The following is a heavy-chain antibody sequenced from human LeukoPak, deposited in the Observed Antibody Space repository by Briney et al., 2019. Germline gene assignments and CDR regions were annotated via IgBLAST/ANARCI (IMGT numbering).Heavy chain of an antibody. D-gene: IGHD4-17*01. CDR1: GGSFSGYY. CDR3: AGVTTVTTGPSSYFDY. V-gene: IGHV4-34*01. CDR2: INHSGST. Sequence: PSETLSLTCAVYGGSFSGYYWSWIRQPPGKGLEWIGEINHSGSTNYNPSLKSRVTISVDTSKNQFSLKLSSVTAADTAVYYCAGVTTVTTGPSSYFDYWGQGTLVTVSS. J-gene: IGHJ4*02.